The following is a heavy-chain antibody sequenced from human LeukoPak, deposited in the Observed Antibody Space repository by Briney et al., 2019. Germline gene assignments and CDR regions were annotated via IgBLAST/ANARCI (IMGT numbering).Heavy chain of an antibody. D-gene: IGHD6-6*01. J-gene: IGHJ4*02. V-gene: IGHV1-69*13. CDR2: IIPIFGTA. Sequence: SVKVSCKASGGTFSSYAISWVRQAPGQGLEWMGGIIPIFGTANYAQKFQGRVTITADESTSTAYMELSSLRSEDTAVYYCARSLVEFSSFDYWGQGTLVTVPS. CDR3: ARSLVEFSSFDY. CDR1: GGTFSSYA.